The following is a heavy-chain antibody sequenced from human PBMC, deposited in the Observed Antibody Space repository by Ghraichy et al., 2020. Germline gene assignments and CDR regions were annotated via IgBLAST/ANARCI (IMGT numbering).Heavy chain of an antibody. J-gene: IGHJ6*02. V-gene: IGHV4-34*01. CDR1: GGSFSGYY. Sequence: SETLSLTCAVYGGSFSGYYWSWIRQPPGKGLEWIGEINHSGSTNYNPSLKSRVTISVDTSKNQFSLKLSSVTAADTAVYYCARGLTMVRGVIITGYGMDVWGQGTTVTVSS. CDR3: ARGLTMVRGVIITGYGMDV. D-gene: IGHD3-10*01. CDR2: INHSGST.